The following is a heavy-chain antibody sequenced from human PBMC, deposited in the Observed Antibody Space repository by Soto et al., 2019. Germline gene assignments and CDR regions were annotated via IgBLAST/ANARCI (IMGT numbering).Heavy chain of an antibody. CDR1: GYTLTELS. Sequence: ASVKVSCKVSGYTLTELSMHWVRQAPGKVLEWMGGFDPEDGETIYAQKFQGRVTMTEDTSTDTAYMELSSLRSEDTAVYYCAGQGHYYDSSGYYPPPHYYYYGMDVWGQGTTVTVSS. D-gene: IGHD3-22*01. CDR3: AGQGHYYDSSGYYPPPHYYYYGMDV. CDR2: FDPEDGET. V-gene: IGHV1-24*01. J-gene: IGHJ6*02.